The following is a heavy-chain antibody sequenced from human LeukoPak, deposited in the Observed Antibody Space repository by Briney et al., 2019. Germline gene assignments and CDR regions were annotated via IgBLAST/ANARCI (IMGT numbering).Heavy chain of an antibody. J-gene: IGHJ4*01. V-gene: IGHV3-21*01. CDR1: GFTFSSYS. Sequence: GGSLRLSCAASGFTFSSYSMNWVLQAPGKGLEWVSSSSSSSSYIYYADSVEGRVTISIDNAKNSLYLQMNSLRAEDTAVYYCARDLHSYIGNYSSCFDCWGHGTLVTVSS. CDR3: ARDLHSYIGNYSSCFDC. D-gene: IGHD1-26*01. CDR2: SSSSSSYI.